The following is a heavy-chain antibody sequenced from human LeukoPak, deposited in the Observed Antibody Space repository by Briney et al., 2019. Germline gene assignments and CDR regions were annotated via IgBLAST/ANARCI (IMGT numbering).Heavy chain of an antibody. D-gene: IGHD4-23*01. V-gene: IGHV4-59*01. CDR2: IYYSGST. CDR3: ARGGYGGKWAFDY. CDR1: GGSISSYY. J-gene: IGHJ4*02. Sequence: PSETLSLTCTASGGSISSYYWSWIRQPPGKGLEWIGYIYYSGSTNYNPSLKSRVTISVDTSKNQFSLKLSSVTAADTAVYYCARGGYGGKWAFDYWGQGTLVTVSS.